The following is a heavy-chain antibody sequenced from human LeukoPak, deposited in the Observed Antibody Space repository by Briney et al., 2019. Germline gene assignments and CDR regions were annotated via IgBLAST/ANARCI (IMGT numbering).Heavy chain of an antibody. Sequence: SETLSLTCTVSGGSISSYYWSWIRQPPGKGLEWIGYIYYSGSTNYNPSLKSRVTISVDTSKNRFSLKLSSVTAADTAVYYCARGRGQWLPHAFDIWGQGTMVTVSS. V-gene: IGHV4-59*01. J-gene: IGHJ3*02. D-gene: IGHD6-19*01. CDR2: IYYSGST. CDR1: GGSISSYY. CDR3: ARGRGQWLPHAFDI.